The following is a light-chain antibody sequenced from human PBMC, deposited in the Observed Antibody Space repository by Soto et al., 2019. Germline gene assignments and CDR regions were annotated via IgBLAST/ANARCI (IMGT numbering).Light chain of an antibody. CDR3: MQALQTPPA. CDR1: QILLHSNGYNY. Sequence: DIVMTQSPLSLPVTPGEPASISCRSSQILLHSNGYNYLDWYLQKPGQSPQLLIYLGSNRASGVPDRFGGSGSGTDFTLKISRVEAEDVGVYYCMQALQTPPAFGQGTKLEIK. CDR2: LGS. J-gene: IGKJ2*01. V-gene: IGKV2-28*01.